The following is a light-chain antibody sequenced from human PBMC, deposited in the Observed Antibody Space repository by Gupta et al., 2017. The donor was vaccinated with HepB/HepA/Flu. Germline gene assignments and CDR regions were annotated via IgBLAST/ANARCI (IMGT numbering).Light chain of an antibody. CDR3: DPGDSSRSVGV. CDR1: SSNIGNTY. Sequence: QSVLTQPPSVSSAPGQKVTISCSGSSSNIGNTYVSWYHHRPGPAPNLLMYENNRRPSAIPARFSGSKSATSATLHITGLQTGEEADYYWDPGDSSRSVGVFGGGTKLTVL. J-gene: IGLJ2*01. V-gene: IGLV1-51*01. CDR2: ENN.